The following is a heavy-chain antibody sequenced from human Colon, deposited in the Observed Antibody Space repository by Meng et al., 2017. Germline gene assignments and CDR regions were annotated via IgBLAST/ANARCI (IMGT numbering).Heavy chain of an antibody. Sequence: QVQLQQWGAGLLKPSETLSLTCAVYGGSFSDYFWTWIRQPPGKGLEWIGEINHSGDTKYNPSLKSRVTMSVDTSKNQFSLKLRSVTAAETAVYYCARGGKGLAAAFPWFDPWGQGTLVTVSS. D-gene: IGHD6-13*01. CDR3: ARGGKGLAAAFPWFDP. V-gene: IGHV4-34*01. J-gene: IGHJ5*02. CDR1: GGSFSDYF. CDR2: INHSGDT.